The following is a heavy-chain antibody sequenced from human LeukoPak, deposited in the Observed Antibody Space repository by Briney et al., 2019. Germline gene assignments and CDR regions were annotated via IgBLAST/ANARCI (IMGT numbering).Heavy chain of an antibody. V-gene: IGHV3-33*06. CDR1: GFTFSSYG. D-gene: IGHD3-22*01. CDR2: IWYDGSNK. Sequence: GRSLRLSCAASGFTFSSYGMHWVRQAPGKGLEWVAVIWYDGSNKYYADSVKGRFTISRDNSKNTLYVQVNSLGTEDTAAYYCAKGSYYDSSGSFYLDYWGQGTLVTVSS. J-gene: IGHJ4*02. CDR3: AKGSYYDSSGSFYLDY.